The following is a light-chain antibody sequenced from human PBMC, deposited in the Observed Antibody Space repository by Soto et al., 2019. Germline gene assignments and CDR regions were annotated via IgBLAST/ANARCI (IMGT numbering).Light chain of an antibody. CDR3: QQHSNWPPYT. V-gene: IGKV3-11*01. CDR2: DAS. CDR1: QSVSSY. J-gene: IGKJ2*01. Sequence: EIVLTQSPATLSLSPGERATLSCRASQSVSSYLAWYQQKPGQAPRLLIYDASNRATGIPARFSGSGSGTDFTLTISSLEPEDFAVYYCQQHSNWPPYTFDQGTKLEIK.